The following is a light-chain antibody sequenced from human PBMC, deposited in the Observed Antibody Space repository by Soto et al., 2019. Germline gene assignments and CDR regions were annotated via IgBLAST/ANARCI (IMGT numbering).Light chain of an antibody. CDR2: RTS. Sequence: EVVLTQSPGTLSLSPGERATLSCRASESVSSSFLTWYQQKPGQAPRLLIYRTSNRVTGIPDRFSGSGSGTDFTLTISRLEPEDFAVYFCQHYGNSLWTFGQGNKVEIK. V-gene: IGKV3-20*01. CDR1: ESVSSSF. CDR3: QHYGNSLWT. J-gene: IGKJ1*01.